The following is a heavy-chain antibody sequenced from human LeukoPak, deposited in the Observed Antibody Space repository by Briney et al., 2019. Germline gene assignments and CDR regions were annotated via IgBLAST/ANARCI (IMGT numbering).Heavy chain of an antibody. V-gene: IGHV4-59*08. CDR2: IYYSGST. J-gene: IGHJ5*02. CDR1: GGSISSYY. CDR3: ARTWASGYDRWFDP. Sequence: SETLPLTCTVSGGSISSYYWSWIRQPPGKGLEWIGYIYYSGSTYYNPSLKSRVTISVDTSKNQFSLKLSSVTAADTAVYYCARTWASGYDRWFDPWGQGTLVTVSS. D-gene: IGHD5-12*01.